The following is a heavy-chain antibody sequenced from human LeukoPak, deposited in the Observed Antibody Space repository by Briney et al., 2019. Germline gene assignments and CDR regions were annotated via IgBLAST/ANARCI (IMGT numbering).Heavy chain of an antibody. D-gene: IGHD3-3*01. CDR3: AKDLDEY. CDR1: GFTFSSYG. CDR2: ISYDGSNK. V-gene: IGHV3-30*18. J-gene: IGHJ4*02. Sequence: GRSLRLSCAASGFTFSSYGMHWVRQAPGKGLEWVAVISYDGSNKYYADSVKGRFTISRDNSKNTLYLQMNSLRAEDTAVYYCAKDLDEYWGQGTLVTVSS.